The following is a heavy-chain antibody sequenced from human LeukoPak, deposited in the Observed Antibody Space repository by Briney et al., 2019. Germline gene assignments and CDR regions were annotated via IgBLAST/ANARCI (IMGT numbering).Heavy chain of an antibody. J-gene: IGHJ2*01. CDR2: IIPIFGTA. D-gene: IGHD6-6*01. V-gene: IGHV1-69*05. CDR3: ARDAQGARRAVRYFDL. CDR1: GYTFTGYY. Sequence: ASVKVSCKASGYTFTGYYMHWVRQAPGQGLEWMGRIIPIFGTANYTQKFQGRVTITTDESTSTAYMELSSLRSEDTAVYYCARDAQGARRAVRYFDLWGRGTLVTVSS.